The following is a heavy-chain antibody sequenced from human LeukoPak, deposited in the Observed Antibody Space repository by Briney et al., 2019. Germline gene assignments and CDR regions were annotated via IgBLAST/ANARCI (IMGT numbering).Heavy chain of an antibody. J-gene: IGHJ4*02. V-gene: IGHV4-61*08. Sequence: SETLSLTCSVSGGSFSSGDYYWNWLRQPPGKGLEWVGYIYYSGSTNYNPSLKSRLSISVDRSKNQFSLKLKSVTAADTAVYYCARDNSALDYWGQGTLVTVSS. D-gene: IGHD2-21*01. CDR3: ARDNSALDY. CDR2: IYYSGST. CDR1: GGSFSSGDYY.